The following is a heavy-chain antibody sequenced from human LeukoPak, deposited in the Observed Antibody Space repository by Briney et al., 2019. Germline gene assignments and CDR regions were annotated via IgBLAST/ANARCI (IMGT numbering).Heavy chain of an antibody. CDR1: GFSLSTSGVG. D-gene: IGHD3-22*01. CDR2: IYWNDDK. Sequence: SGPTLEKPTQTLTLTCTFSGFSLSTSGVGVGWIRQPPGKALEWLALIYWNDDKRYSPSLKSRLTITKDTSKNQVVPTMTNMDPVDTATYYCAHLDYYDSSGYYSNLHNWFDPWGQGTLVTVSS. V-gene: IGHV2-5*01. CDR3: AHLDYYDSSGYYSNLHNWFDP. J-gene: IGHJ5*02.